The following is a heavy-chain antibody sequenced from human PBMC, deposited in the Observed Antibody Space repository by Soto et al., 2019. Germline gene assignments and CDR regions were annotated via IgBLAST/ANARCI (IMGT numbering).Heavy chain of an antibody. V-gene: IGHV3-7*01. CDR3: ARAGVIAAAGAGVDY. Sequence: GGSLRLSCAASGFTFSSYWMSWVRQAPGKGLEWVANIKQDGSEKYYVDSVKGRFTISRDNAKNSLYLQMNSPRAEDTAVYYCARAGVIAAAGAGVDYWGQGTLVTVSS. D-gene: IGHD6-13*01. CDR2: IKQDGSEK. J-gene: IGHJ4*02. CDR1: GFTFSSYW.